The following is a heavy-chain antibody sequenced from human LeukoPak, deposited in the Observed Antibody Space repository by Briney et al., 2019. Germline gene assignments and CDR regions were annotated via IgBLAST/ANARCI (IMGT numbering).Heavy chain of an antibody. CDR1: GFSFRDYP. V-gene: IGHV3-23*01. J-gene: IGHJ4*02. D-gene: IGHD3-3*01. CDR2: ISAGADVI. Sequence: GGSLRLSCEAAGFSFRDYPMGWVRRASGKRLEWVSGISAGADVIFYADPVKGRFTISRDNSKNTLYLQMNSLRAEDSAEYYCAKDFAPDYWGQGTLVTVSS. CDR3: AKDFAPDY.